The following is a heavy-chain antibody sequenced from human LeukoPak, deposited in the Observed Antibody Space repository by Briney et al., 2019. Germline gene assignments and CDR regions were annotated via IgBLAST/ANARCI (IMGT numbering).Heavy chain of an antibody. D-gene: IGHD3-9*01. CDR2: IYYSGST. Sequence: SETLSLTCSVSGASISSGSNYWGWIRQPPGKGLEWIGSIYYSGSTYYNPSLKSRVTISVDTSKNQFSLKLSSVTAADTAVYYCARHPRYFDWLLPTHYWYFDLWGRGTLVTVSS. V-gene: IGHV4-39*01. CDR3: ARHPRYFDWLLPTHYWYFDL. J-gene: IGHJ2*01. CDR1: GASISSGSNY.